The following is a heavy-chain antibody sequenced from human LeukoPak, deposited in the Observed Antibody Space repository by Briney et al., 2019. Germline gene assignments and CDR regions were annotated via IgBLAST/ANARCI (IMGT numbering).Heavy chain of an antibody. J-gene: IGHJ4*02. CDR1: GFTFDDYA. V-gene: IGHV3-9*01. D-gene: IGHD1-26*01. CDR2: IGWNSGSI. CDR3: AKDQGGYSGSYFDY. Sequence: GGSLRLSCAASGFTFDDYAMHWVRQAPGKGLEWVSGIGWNSGSIGYADSVKGRFTISRDNAKNSLYLQMNSPRAEDTALYYCAKDQGGYSGSYFDYWGQGTLVTVSS.